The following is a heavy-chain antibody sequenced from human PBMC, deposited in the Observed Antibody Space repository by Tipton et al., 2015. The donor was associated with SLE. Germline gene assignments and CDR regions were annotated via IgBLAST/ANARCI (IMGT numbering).Heavy chain of an antibody. CDR2: IWYDGSNK. D-gene: IGHD6-13*01. J-gene: IGHJ4*02. V-gene: IGHV3-33*06. Sequence: SGFTFSSYGMHWVRQAPGKGLEWVAVIWYDGSNKYYADSVKGRFTISRDNSKNTLYLQMNSLRAEDTAVYYCAKVVAAAGSHFDYWGQGTLVTVSS. CDR1: GFTFSSYG. CDR3: AKVVAAAGSHFDY.